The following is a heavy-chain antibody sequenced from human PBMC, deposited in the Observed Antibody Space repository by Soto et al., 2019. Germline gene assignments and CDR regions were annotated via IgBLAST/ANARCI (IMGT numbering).Heavy chain of an antibody. CDR1: GGSFSGYY. V-gene: IGHV4-34*01. CDR3: ASHSSGPDRDY. J-gene: IGHJ4*02. CDR2: INHSGST. D-gene: IGHD6-19*01. Sequence: QVQLQQWGAGLLKPSETLSLTCAVYGGSFSGYYWSWIRQPPGKGLEWIGEINHSGSTNYNPSLKSRVTISVDTSKNQSSLKLSSVTAADTAVYYCASHSSGPDRDYWGQGTLVTVSS.